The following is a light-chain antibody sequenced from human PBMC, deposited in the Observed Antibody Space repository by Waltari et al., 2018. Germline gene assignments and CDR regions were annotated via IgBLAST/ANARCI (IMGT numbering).Light chain of an antibody. CDR3: QQYGSSVLYT. Sequence: ASQSLTKGYLAWYQQKPSQAPRLLIYGASSRAAGIPDRFSGSASGTDFTVTIRRLEPEDFAVYDCQQYGSSVLYTFGQGTKLEIK. J-gene: IGKJ2*01. V-gene: IGKV3-20*01. CDR2: GAS. CDR1: QSLTKGY.